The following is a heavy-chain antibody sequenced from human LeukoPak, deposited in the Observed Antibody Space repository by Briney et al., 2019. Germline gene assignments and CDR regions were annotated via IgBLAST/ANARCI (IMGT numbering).Heavy chain of an antibody. CDR3: ARDSGFWLY. D-gene: IGHD3-22*01. V-gene: IGHV4-39*07. Sequence: PSETLSLTCTVSGDSITSGSYYWGWIRQTPGKGLEWIGNIYSDEDTSFNPSLKSRITMSVDTSKNQFSLKLNSVTAADTAVYFCARDSGFWLYWGQGTLVSVSS. J-gene: IGHJ4*02. CDR1: GDSITSGSYY. CDR2: IYSDEDT.